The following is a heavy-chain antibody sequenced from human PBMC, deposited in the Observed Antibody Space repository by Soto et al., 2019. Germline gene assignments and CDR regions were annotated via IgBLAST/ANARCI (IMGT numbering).Heavy chain of an antibody. Sequence: GGSLRLSCAASGFTFSSYGMHWVRQAPGKGLEWVAVISYDGSNKYYADSVKGRFTISRDNSKNTLYLQMNSLRAEDTAVYYCAKDSPQSHCSSTSCQPYYYYGMDVWGQGTTVTVSS. V-gene: IGHV3-30*18. CDR1: GFTFSSYG. D-gene: IGHD2-2*01. CDR2: ISYDGSNK. CDR3: AKDSPQSHCSSTSCQPYYYYGMDV. J-gene: IGHJ6*02.